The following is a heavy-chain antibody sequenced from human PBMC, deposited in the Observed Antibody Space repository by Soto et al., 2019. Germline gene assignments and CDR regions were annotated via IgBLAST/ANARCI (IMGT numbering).Heavy chain of an antibody. CDR1: GYTFTSYY. J-gene: IGHJ5*02. CDR2: INPSGGST. D-gene: IGHD6-13*01. CDR3: ARDLSELAAGENNWFDP. V-gene: IGHV1-46*01. Sequence: GASVKVSCKASGYTFTSYYMHWVRQAPGQGLEWMGIINPSGGSTSYAQKFQGRVTMTRDTSTSTVYMELSSLRSEDTAVYYCARDLSELAAGENNWFDPWGQGTLVTVSS.